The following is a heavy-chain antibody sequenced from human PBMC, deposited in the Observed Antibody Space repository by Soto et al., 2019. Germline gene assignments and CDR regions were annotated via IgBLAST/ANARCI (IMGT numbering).Heavy chain of an antibody. CDR2: ISSSGNSI. CDR1: GFTFSDYY. Sequence: GGSLRLSCAASGFTFSDYYMTWIRQAPGKGLEWLSYISSSGNSIYYADSVRGRFTVSRDNAKNSLFLQMNSLRAEDTAVYYCARRAAAGRSFDYWGLGTLVTVSS. V-gene: IGHV3-11*01. CDR3: ARRAAAGRSFDY. J-gene: IGHJ4*02. D-gene: IGHD6-13*01.